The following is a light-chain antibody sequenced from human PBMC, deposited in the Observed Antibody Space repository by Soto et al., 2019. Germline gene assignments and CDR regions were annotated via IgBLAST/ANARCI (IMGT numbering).Light chain of an antibody. Sequence: QSVLTQPASVSGSPGQSITISCTGTSSDVGGYNYVSWYQQHPGKAPKLMIYDVTNRPSGVSNRFSGSKSGNTASLTISGPQAEDEADYYCSSYTSSSTPMVFGGGTLLTVL. J-gene: IGLJ3*02. CDR1: SSDVGGYNY. V-gene: IGLV2-14*01. CDR3: SSYTSSSTPMV. CDR2: DVT.